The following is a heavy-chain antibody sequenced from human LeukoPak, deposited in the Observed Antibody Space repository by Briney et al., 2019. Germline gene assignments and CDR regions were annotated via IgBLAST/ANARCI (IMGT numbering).Heavy chain of an antibody. Sequence: SETLSLTCAVYGGSFSGYYWSWIRQPPGKGLEWIGEINHSGSTNYNPSLKSRVTISVDTSKNQFSLKLSSVTAADTAVYYCARVGPYDKSYYYMDVWGKGTTVTISS. V-gene: IGHV4-34*01. CDR2: INHSGST. J-gene: IGHJ6*03. D-gene: IGHD3-16*01. CDR1: GGSFSGYY. CDR3: ARVGPYDKSYYYMDV.